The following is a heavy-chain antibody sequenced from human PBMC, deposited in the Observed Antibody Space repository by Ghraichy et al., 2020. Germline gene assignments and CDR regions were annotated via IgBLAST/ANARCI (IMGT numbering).Heavy chain of an antibody. J-gene: IGHJ3*02. CDR2: IIPIFGTA. Sequence: SVKVSCKASGGTFSSYAISWVRQAPGQGLEWMGGIIPIFGTANYAQKFQGRVTITADESTSTAYMELSSLGSEDTAVYYCARATTYYYDSSGYYLSAFDIWGQGTMVTVSS. CDR1: GGTFSSYA. CDR3: ARATTYYYDSSGYYLSAFDI. V-gene: IGHV1-69*13. D-gene: IGHD3-22*01.